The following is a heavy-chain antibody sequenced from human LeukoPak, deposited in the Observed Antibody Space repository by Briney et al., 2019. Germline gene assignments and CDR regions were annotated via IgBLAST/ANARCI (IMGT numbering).Heavy chain of an antibody. CDR3: ARQRADYFYHYLDV. Sequence: SETLSLTCTVSGGSISSSSYYWDWIRQPPGKGLEWIGNVYYGGNTFYNSSLESRVTISVDMSKNQFSLKLTSLAAADTAVYYCARQRADYFYHYLDVWGKGTSVTVSS. CDR1: GGSISSSSYY. V-gene: IGHV4-39*01. CDR2: VYYGGNT. J-gene: IGHJ6*03.